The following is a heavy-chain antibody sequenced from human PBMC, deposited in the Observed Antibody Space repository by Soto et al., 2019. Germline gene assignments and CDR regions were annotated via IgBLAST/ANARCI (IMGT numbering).Heavy chain of an antibody. CDR3: ARDYGDYYYYGMDV. CDR1: GGSISSGGYY. D-gene: IGHD4-17*01. CDR2: IYYSGST. V-gene: IGHV4-31*03. J-gene: IGHJ6*02. Sequence: SETLSLTCTVSGGSISSGGYYWSWFRQHPGKGLEWIGYIYYSGSTYYNPSLKSRVTISVDTSKNQFSLKLSSVTAADTAVYYCARDYGDYYYYGMDVWGQGTTVS.